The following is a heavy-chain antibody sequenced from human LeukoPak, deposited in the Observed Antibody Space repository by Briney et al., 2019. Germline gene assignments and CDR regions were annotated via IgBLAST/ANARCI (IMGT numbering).Heavy chain of an antibody. CDR2: INPSGGST. V-gene: IGHV1-46*01. D-gene: IGHD6-13*01. CDR1: GYTFTSYY. Sequence: ASVKVSCKASGYTFTSYYMHWVRQAPGQGLEWMGIINPSGGSTSYAQKFQGRVTMTRDMSTSTVYMELSSLRSEDTAVYYCARDIPHSSSWSAFDIWGQGTMVTVSS. CDR3: ARDIPHSSSWSAFDI. J-gene: IGHJ3*02.